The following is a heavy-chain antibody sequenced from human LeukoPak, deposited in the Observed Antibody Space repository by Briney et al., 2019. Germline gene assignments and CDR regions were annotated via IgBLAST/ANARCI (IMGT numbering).Heavy chain of an antibody. Sequence: SETLPLTCAVYGGSFSGYYWSWIRQPPGKGLEWIGYIYYSGSTNYNPSLKSRVTISVDTSKNQFSLKLSSVTAADTAVYYCARSTQVVPLDYWGQGTLVTVSS. CDR2: IYYSGST. V-gene: IGHV4-59*08. D-gene: IGHD6-6*01. CDR3: ARSTQVVPLDY. J-gene: IGHJ4*02. CDR1: GGSFSGYY.